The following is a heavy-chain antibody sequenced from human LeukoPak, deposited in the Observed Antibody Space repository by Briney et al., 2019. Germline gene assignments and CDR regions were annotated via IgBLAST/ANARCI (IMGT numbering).Heavy chain of an antibody. CDR3: VSSSSGSYYSDY. CDR2: INHSGST. CDR1: GGSFSGYH. J-gene: IGHJ4*02. D-gene: IGHD3-10*01. Sequence: SETLSLTCAVYGGSFSGYHWSWIRQPPGKGLEWIGEINHSGSTNYNPSLKSRVTISVDTSKNQFSLKLSSVTAADTAVYYCVSSSSGSYYSDYWGQGTLVTVSS. V-gene: IGHV4-34*01.